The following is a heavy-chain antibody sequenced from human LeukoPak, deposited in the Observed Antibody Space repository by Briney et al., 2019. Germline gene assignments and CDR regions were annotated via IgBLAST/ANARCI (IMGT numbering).Heavy chain of an antibody. Sequence: ASVKVSCKASGYTVTSYDINWVRQATGQGLEWMGWMNPNSGNTGYAQKFQGRVTMTRNTSIRTAYMELSSLRSEDTAVYYCARERKGYYGMDVWGQGTTVTVSS. CDR1: GYTVTSYD. CDR2: MNPNSGNT. CDR3: ARERKGYYGMDV. J-gene: IGHJ6*02. V-gene: IGHV1-8*01.